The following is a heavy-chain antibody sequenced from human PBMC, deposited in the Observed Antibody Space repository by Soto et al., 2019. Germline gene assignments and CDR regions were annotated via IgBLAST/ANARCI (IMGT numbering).Heavy chain of an antibody. CDR2: IYYSGST. Sequence: SDALSLTWTVSGVSISSSSYYWVLIRQPPGKGLEWIGSIYYSGSTYHNPSLKSRVTISGDTSKNQFSLKLSSVTAADTAVYYWARHPPYGTGLNWFDPWGQGTLVTV. V-gene: IGHV4-39*01. CDR3: ARHPPYGTGLNWFDP. CDR1: GVSISSSSYY. D-gene: IGHD1-1*01. J-gene: IGHJ5*02.